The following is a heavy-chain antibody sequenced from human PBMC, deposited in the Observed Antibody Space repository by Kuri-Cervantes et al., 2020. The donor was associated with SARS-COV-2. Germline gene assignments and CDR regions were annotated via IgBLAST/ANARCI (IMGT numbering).Heavy chain of an antibody. CDR2: IRSSDSTT. CDR3: ARDRGTTRINWFDP. D-gene: IGHD1-7*01. CDR1: EFTLSSYE. V-gene: IGHV3-48*03. J-gene: IGHJ5*02. Sequence: GGSLRLSCAPSEFTLSSYEMNWVRQAPGKGLEWVSYIRSSDSTTYYADSVKGRFTISRDNAKNSLYLQMNSLRAEDTAVYYCARDRGTTRINWFDPWGQGTLVTVSS.